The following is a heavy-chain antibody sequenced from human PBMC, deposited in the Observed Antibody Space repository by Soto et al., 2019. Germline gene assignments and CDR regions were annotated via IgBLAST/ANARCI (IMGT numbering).Heavy chain of an antibody. Sequence: SETLSLTCTVSGGSISSSSYYWGWIRQPPGKGLEWIGSIYYSGSTYYNPSLKSRVTISVDTSKNQFSLKLSSVTAADTAVYYCATRDDFWCGYGTEGEAVDYYYGMDVWGQGTTVT. CDR1: GGSISSSSYY. J-gene: IGHJ6*02. CDR2: IYYSGST. V-gene: IGHV4-39*01. CDR3: ATRDDFWCGYGTEGEAVDYYYGMDV. D-gene: IGHD3-3*01.